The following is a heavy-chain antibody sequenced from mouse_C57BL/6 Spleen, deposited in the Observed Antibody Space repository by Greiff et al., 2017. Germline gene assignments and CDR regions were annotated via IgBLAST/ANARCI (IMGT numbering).Heavy chain of an antibody. CDR3: ARSRYDYDEGFAY. CDR1: GYSFTSYY. Sequence: QVQLQQSGPELVKPGASVKISCKASGYSFTSYYIHWVKQRPGQGLEWIGWIYPGSGNTNYNEKFKGKATLTADTSSSTAYMQLSSLTSEDSAVYYGARSRYDYDEGFAYWGQGTLVTVSA. D-gene: IGHD2-4*01. CDR2: IYPGSGNT. V-gene: IGHV1-66*01. J-gene: IGHJ3*01.